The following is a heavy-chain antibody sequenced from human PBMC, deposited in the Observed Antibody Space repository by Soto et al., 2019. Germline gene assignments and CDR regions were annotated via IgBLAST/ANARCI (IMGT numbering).Heavy chain of an antibody. V-gene: IGHV1-18*01. CDR3: ARVAGYGSGNRFFDN. D-gene: IGHD3-10*01. CDR2: SVANSGNR. Sequence: QVPLVQSGAEVTQPGASVKVSCKTSGYPFSTYGLSWVRQAPGQGLEWMGWSVANSGNRIYAQKFQGRVTMYTDRSTNTGYMELRSLTSDDSALYYCARVAGYGSGNRFFDNWGQGTLVTVS. J-gene: IGHJ4*02. CDR1: GYPFSTYG.